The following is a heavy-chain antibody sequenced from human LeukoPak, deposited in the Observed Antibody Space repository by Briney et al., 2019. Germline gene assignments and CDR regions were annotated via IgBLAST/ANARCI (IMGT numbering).Heavy chain of an antibody. CDR1: GFTFSSYA. J-gene: IGHJ5*02. D-gene: IGHD3-10*01. V-gene: IGHV3-30*01. Sequence: GRSLRLSCAASGFTFSSYAMHWVRQAPGKGLEWVAVISYDGSNKYYADSVKGRFTISRDNSKNTLYLQMNSLRAEDTAVYYCARLPGLAVRGVTSQGWFDPWGQGTLVTVSS. CDR3: ARLPGLAVRGVTSQGWFDP. CDR2: ISYDGSNK.